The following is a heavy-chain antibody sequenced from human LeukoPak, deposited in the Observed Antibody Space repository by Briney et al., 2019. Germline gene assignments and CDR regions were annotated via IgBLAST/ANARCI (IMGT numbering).Heavy chain of an antibody. CDR2: IYHSGTA. CDR1: GGSISSNNW. V-gene: IGHV4-4*02. CDR3: ASGRDLLTYFQH. D-gene: IGHD1-26*01. Sequence: PSETLSLTCTVSGGSISSNNWWSWVRQPPGKGLEWIGEIYHSGTASYNPSLKSRVTISVDKSKNQHSLKLSSVTAADTAVYYCASGRDLLTYFQHWGQGTLVTVSS. J-gene: IGHJ1*01.